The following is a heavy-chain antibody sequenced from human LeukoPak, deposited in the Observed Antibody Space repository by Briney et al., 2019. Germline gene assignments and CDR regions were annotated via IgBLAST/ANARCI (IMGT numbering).Heavy chain of an antibody. D-gene: IGHD6-13*01. J-gene: IGHJ6*03. CDR2: ISAYNGNT. Sequence: ASVKVSCKASGYTFTSYGISWVRQAPGQGLEWMGWISAYNGNTNNAQKLQGRVTMTTDTSTSTAYMELRSLRSDDTAVYYCARFIAAAGPGGYYYYMDVWGKGTTVTISS. CDR3: ARFIAAAGPGGYYYYMDV. CDR1: GYTFTSYG. V-gene: IGHV1-18*01.